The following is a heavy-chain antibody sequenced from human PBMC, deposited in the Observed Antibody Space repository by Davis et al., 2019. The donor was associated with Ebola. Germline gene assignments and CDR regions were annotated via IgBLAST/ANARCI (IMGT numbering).Heavy chain of an antibody. J-gene: IGHJ2*01. CDR1: GFTFRSYG. CDR2: ISYDGSNK. V-gene: IGHV3-33*05. D-gene: IGHD3-10*01. CDR3: ARDRLWFGELGGDWYFDL. Sequence: PGGSLRLSCAASGFTFRSYGMHWVRQAPGKGLEWVAVISYDGSNKYYADSVKGRFTISRDNSKNTLYLQMNSLRAEDTAVYYCARDRLWFGELGGDWYFDLWGRGTLVTVSS.